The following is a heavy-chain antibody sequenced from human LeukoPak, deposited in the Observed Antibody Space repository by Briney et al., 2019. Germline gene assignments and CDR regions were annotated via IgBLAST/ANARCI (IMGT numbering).Heavy chain of an antibody. CDR3: AREKETVAGNVAFDY. CDR1: GFTFSDYY. Sequence: VKPGGSLRLSCAASGFTFSDYYMSWIRQAPGKGLEWVSYISSSGSTIYYADSVKGRFTISRDNAKNSLYLQMNSLRAEDAAVYYCAREKETVAGNVAFDYWGQGTLVTVSS. J-gene: IGHJ4*02. V-gene: IGHV3-11*01. CDR2: ISSSGSTI. D-gene: IGHD6-19*01.